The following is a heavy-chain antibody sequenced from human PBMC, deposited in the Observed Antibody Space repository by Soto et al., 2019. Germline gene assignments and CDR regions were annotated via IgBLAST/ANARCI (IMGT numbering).Heavy chain of an antibody. V-gene: IGHV3-11*01. CDR2: ISSSGSTI. D-gene: IGHD3-10*01. CDR1: GFTFRDYD. CDR3: AREGNNYGMDV. J-gene: IGHJ6*02. Sequence: GGSLRLSCAASGFTFRDYDMSWIRQAPGKGLGWVSYISSSGSTIYYADSVKGRFTISRDNAENSLYLQMNSLRVEDTAMYYCAREGNNYGMDVWGQGTTVTVSS.